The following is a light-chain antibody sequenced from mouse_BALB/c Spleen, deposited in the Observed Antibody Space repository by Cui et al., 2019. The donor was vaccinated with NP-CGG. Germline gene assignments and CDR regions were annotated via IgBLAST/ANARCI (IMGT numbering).Light chain of an antibody. CDR2: GTN. V-gene: IGLV1*01. J-gene: IGLJ1*01. CDR1: TGTVTTSNY. Sequence: AVVTQESALMTSSGETVTLTCRSSTGTVTTSNYANWVQEKPDHLFTGLIGGTNNRAPGVPARFSGSLIGDKAALTITGAQTEDEAIYFCALWYSNHWVFGGSTKLTVL. CDR3: ALWYSNHWV.